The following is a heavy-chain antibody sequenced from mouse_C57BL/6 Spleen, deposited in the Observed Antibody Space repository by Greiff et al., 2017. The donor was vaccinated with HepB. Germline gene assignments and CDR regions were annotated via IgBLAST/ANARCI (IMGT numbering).Heavy chain of an antibody. D-gene: IGHD2-2*01. V-gene: IGHV3-6*01. CDR3: ASGGYRAWFAY. J-gene: IGHJ3*01. Sequence: EVKLQESGPGLVKPSQSLSLTCSVTGYSITSGYYWNWIRQFPGNKLEWMGYISYDGSNNYNPSLKNRISITRDTSKNQFFLKLNSVTTEDTATYYCASGGYRAWFAYWGQGTLVTVSA. CDR2: ISYDGSN. CDR1: GYSITSGYY.